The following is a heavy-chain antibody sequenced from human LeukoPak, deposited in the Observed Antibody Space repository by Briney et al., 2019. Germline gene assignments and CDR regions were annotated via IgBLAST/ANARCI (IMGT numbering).Heavy chain of an antibody. CDR2: ISNNGGYT. CDR3: AKDRSTAAAGQTFDY. J-gene: IGHJ4*02. V-gene: IGHV3-23*01. Sequence: GGSLRLSCAASGFTFSSSAMSWVRQAPGKGLEWVSAISNNGGYTYYADSVQGRFTISRDNSKNTLYLQMNSLRAEDTAVYYCAKDRSTAAAGQTFDYWGQGTLVTVSS. D-gene: IGHD6-13*01. CDR1: GFTFSSSA.